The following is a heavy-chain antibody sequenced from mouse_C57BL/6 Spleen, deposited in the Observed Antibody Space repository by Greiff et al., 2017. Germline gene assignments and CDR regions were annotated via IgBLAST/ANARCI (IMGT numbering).Heavy chain of an antibody. CDR2: ISDGGSYT. CDR3: ARDRGSWAFDY. D-gene: IGHD1-3*01. CDR1: GFTFSSYA. J-gene: IGHJ2*01. V-gene: IGHV5-4*01. Sequence: EVQGVESGGGLVKPGGSLKLSCAASGFTFSSYAMSWVRQTPEKRLEWVATISDGGSYTYYPDNVKGRFTISRDNAKNNLYLQMSHLKSEDTAMYYCARDRGSWAFDYWGQGTTLTVSS.